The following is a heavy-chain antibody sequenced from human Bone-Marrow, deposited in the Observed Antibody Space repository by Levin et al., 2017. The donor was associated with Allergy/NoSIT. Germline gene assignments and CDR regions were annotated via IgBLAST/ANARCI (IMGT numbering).Heavy chain of an antibody. V-gene: IGHV3-15*01. CDR1: PFILNNAW. D-gene: IGHD5-12*01. CDR2: IKSKSDGGTT. Sequence: GGSLRLSCAGPPFILNNAWMKWVRQAPGKGLEWVGRIKSKSDGGTTDYAAPVKDRFTISRDDSENTLYLQMNSLKIEDTAVYYRSGEGYSGFEMFDYWGQGTLVTVSS. J-gene: IGHJ4*02. CDR3: SGEGYSGFEMFDY.